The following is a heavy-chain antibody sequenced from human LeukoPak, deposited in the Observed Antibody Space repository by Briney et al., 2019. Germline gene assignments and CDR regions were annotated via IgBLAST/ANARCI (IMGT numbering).Heavy chain of an antibody. Sequence: SETLSLTCTVSGGSISSYYWSWIRQPPGKGLEWIGYIYYSGSTNYNPSLKSRVTISVDTSKNQSSLKLSSVTAADTAVYYCARRPITMVRGVRRDAFDIWGQGTMVTVSS. J-gene: IGHJ3*02. CDR2: IYYSGST. V-gene: IGHV4-59*08. CDR1: GGSISSYY. CDR3: ARRPITMVRGVRRDAFDI. D-gene: IGHD3-10*01.